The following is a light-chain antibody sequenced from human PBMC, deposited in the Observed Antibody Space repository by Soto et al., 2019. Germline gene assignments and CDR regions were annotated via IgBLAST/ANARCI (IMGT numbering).Light chain of an antibody. Sequence: QSALTQPPSASGSPGQSVTISCTGTSSDVGGHNYVSWYRQHPGKAPKLLIYEVSKRPSGVPDRFSASKSGNTASLTVSGLQAEDEADYYCNSYAGSSNYVFGTGTKVTVL. J-gene: IGLJ1*01. CDR1: SSDVGGHNY. CDR2: EVS. CDR3: NSYAGSSNYV. V-gene: IGLV2-8*01.